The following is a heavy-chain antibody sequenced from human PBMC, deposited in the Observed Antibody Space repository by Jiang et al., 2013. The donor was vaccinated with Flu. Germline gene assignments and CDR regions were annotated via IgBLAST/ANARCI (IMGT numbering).Heavy chain of an antibody. J-gene: IGHJ5*02. CDR1: GFNFDIYA. D-gene: IGHD4-17*01. CDR3: VKDLNRDYATLGEFS. V-gene: IGHV3-23*01. Sequence: GSLRLSCAASGFNFDIYAMAWVRQAPGKGLEWVSSLSGGSDRTNYAGSVQGRFTISRDNSKDTLFLQMNSLRAEDTAVYYCVKDLNRDYATLGEFSWGQGTLVTVSS. CDR2: LSGGSDRT.